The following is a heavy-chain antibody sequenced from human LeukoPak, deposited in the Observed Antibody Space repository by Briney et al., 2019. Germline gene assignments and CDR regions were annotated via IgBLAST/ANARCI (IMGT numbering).Heavy chain of an antibody. J-gene: IGHJ4*02. Sequence: GGSLRLSCAASGFTFSTYTMNWVRQAPRKGLEWVSFINTKSKTIYYADSVKGRFTISRDNGKSSLYLQMNSLRAEDTDLYYCVRDRNWAFDYWGQGTLVTVSS. CDR2: INTKSKTI. D-gene: IGHD7-27*01. V-gene: IGHV3-48*01. CDR1: GFTFSTYT. CDR3: VRDRNWAFDY.